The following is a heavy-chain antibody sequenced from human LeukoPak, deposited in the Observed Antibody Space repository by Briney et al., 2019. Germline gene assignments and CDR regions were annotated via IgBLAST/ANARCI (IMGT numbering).Heavy chain of an antibody. J-gene: IGHJ4*02. V-gene: IGHV3-21*01. CDR2: ISSSSSYI. CDR1: GFTFSSYA. CDR3: ARGRGPSSGWYEGYYFDY. D-gene: IGHD6-19*01. Sequence: GGSLRLSCAASGFTFSSYAMSWVRQAPGKGLEWVSSISSSSSYIYYADSVKGRFTISRDNAKNSLYLQMNSLRAEDTAVYYCARGRGPSSGWYEGYYFDYWGQGTLVTVSS.